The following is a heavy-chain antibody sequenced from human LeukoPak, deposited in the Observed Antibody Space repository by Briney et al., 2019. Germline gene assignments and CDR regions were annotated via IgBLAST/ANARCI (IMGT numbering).Heavy chain of an antibody. V-gene: IGHV4-39*07. D-gene: IGHD3-3*01. CDR3: ARVGTIFGVVISFDP. J-gene: IGHJ5*02. Sequence: PSETLSLTCTVSGGSISSSSYYWGWIRQPPGKGLEWIGSIYHSGSTNYNPSLKSRVTISVDKSKNQFSLKLSSVTAADTAVYYCARVGTIFGVVISFDPWGQGTLVTVSS. CDR1: GGSISSSSYY. CDR2: IYHSGST.